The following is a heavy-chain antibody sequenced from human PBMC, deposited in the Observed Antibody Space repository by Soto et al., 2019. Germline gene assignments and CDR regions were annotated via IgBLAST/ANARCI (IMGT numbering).Heavy chain of an antibody. D-gene: IGHD3-22*01. V-gene: IGHV1-3*01. CDR1: GYTFTSYA. CDR2: INAGNGNT. Sequence: ASVKVSCKASGYTFTSYAMHWVRQAPGQRLEWMGWINAGNGNTKYSQKFQGRVTITRDTSASTAYMELSSLRSEDTAVYYCARTQSRAGQYYYHRHEAFDIWGPATTVTVS. J-gene: IGHJ3*02. CDR3: ARTQSRAGQYYYHRHEAFDI.